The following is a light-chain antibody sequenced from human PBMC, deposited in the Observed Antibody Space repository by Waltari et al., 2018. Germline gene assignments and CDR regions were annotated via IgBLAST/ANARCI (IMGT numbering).Light chain of an antibody. V-gene: IGLV1-44*01. CDR3: AAWDVSLNGYV. CDR2: SIN. J-gene: IGLJ1*01. Sequence: QSVLTQSPSASGTPGQRVVISCSGSSSSIGSNTVNWYQQLPGTAPKLLIYSINQRPSGVPDRFSGSKSGTSASLAISGLQSEDEADYYCAAWDVSLNGYVFGTGTKVTVL. CDR1: SSSIGSNT.